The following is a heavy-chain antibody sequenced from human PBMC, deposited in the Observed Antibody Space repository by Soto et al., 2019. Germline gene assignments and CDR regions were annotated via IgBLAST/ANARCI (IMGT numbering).Heavy chain of an antibody. V-gene: IGHV1-69*13. D-gene: IGHD4-17*01. CDR1: GGPFSSYA. CDR3: ARARLNLTVTIDY. J-gene: IGHJ4*02. Sequence: SSVKVSCKASGGPFSSYAISWVRQAPGQGLEWMGGIIPIFGTANYAQKFQGRVTITADESTSTAYMELSSLRSEDKAVYYCARARLNLTVTIDYCGQGTLVTVYS. CDR2: IIPIFGTA.